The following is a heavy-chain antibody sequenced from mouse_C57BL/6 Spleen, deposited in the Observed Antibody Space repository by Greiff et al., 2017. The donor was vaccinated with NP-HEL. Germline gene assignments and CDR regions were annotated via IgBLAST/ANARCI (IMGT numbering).Heavy chain of an antibody. Sequence: VKLMESGPELVQPGASVKISCKASGYAFSSSWLNWVQQRPGKGLEWIGRIYPGDGDTNYNGKFKGKATLTADKSSSTAYMQLSSLTSEDSAVYFCARRHYFDYWGQGTTLTVSS. J-gene: IGHJ2*01. CDR3: ARRHYFDY. CDR1: GYAFSSSW. V-gene: IGHV1-82*01. CDR2: IYPGDGDT.